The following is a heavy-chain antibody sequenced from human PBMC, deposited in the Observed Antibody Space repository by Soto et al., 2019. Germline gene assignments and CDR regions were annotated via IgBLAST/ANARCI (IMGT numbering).Heavy chain of an antibody. D-gene: IGHD2-2*01. Sequence: QITLKESGPTLVKPTQTLTLTCTFSGFSLSTDGVGVGWIRQPPGKALEWLALIYWDDDQRYSPSLKTKLTITKDTSKNQVVLTMPNMGPVDTATYYCAHAYGGTSWPNDAFDVWGQGTVVTVSS. CDR3: AHAYGGTSWPNDAFDV. CDR2: IYWDDDQ. CDR1: GFSLSTDGVG. V-gene: IGHV2-5*02. J-gene: IGHJ3*01.